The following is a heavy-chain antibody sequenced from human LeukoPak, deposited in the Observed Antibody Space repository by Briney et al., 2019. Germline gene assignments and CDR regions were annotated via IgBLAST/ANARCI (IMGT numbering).Heavy chain of an antibody. J-gene: IGHJ5*02. CDR1: GYSFTSYW. D-gene: IGHD3-9*01. Sequence: PGESLKISCKGSGYSFTSYWIGWVRQMPGKGLEWMGIIYPGDSNTRYSPSFQGQVTISADKSISTAYLQWSSLKASDTAMYYCARHARAYYDILTESNWFDPWGQGTLVTVSS. V-gene: IGHV5-51*01. CDR3: ARHARAYYDILTESNWFDP. CDR2: IYPGDSNT.